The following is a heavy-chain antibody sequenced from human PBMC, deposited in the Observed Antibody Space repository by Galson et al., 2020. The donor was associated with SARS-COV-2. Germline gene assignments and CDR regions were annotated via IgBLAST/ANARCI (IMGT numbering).Heavy chain of an antibody. CDR2: IYYSGST. CDR1: GGSISSGGYY. CDR3: ARDRNCSGGSCSYFDY. D-gene: IGHD2-15*01. V-gene: IGHV4-31*03. Sequence: LSLTCTVSGGSISSGGYYWSWIRQHPGKGLEWIGYIYYSGSTYYNPSLQSRVTISVDTSKNQFSLKLSSVTAADTAVYYCARDRNCSGGSCSYFDYWGQGTLVTVSS. J-gene: IGHJ4*02.